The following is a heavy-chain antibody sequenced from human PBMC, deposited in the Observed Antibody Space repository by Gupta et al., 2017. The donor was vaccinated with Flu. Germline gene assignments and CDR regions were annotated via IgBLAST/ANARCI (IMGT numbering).Heavy chain of an antibody. D-gene: IGHD1-26*01. CDR2: INSSGDGL. Sequence: WVRQAPGKGLEPVSMINSSGDGLYIRDSWKGRFTISRDNAKNSLILQINSLRAEDTAGDYCARDPGWGALDRWGQGTLVTISS. V-gene: IGHV3-7*01. J-gene: IGHJ3*02. CDR3: ARDPGWGALDR.